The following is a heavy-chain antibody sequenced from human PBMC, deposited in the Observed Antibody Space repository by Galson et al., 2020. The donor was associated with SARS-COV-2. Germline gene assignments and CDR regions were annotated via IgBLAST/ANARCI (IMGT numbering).Heavy chain of an antibody. CDR3: ARGSGYDSLSWLYYYGMDV. J-gene: IGHJ6*02. D-gene: IGHD5-12*01. V-gene: IGHV3-21*01. CDR1: GFTFSSYS. CDR2: ISSSSSYI. Sequence: KIGESLKISCAASGFTFSSYSMNWVRQAPGKGLEWVSSISSSSSYIYYADSVKGRFTISRDNAKNSLYLQMNSLRAEDTAVYYCARGSGYDSLSWLYYYGMDVWGQGTTVTVSS.